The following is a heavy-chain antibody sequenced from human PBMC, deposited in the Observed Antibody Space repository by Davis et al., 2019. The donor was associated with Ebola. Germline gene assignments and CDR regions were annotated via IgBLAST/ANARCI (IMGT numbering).Heavy chain of an antibody. Sequence: GESLKISCAASGFTFSDSAMHWVRQAPGKGLEWVAVIWYDGSNKYYADSVKGRFTISRDNSKNTLYLQMNSLRAEDTAVYYYARDRGYDFYYYGMDVWGQGTTVTVSS. V-gene: IGHV3-33*08. D-gene: IGHD5-12*01. CDR3: ARDRGYDFYYYGMDV. CDR2: IWYDGSNK. CDR1: GFTFSDSA. J-gene: IGHJ6*02.